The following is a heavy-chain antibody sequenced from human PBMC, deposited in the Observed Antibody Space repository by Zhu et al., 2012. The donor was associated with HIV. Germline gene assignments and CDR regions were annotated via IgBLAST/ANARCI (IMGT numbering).Heavy chain of an antibody. D-gene: IGHD3-3*01. CDR1: GFTFSSYA. CDR3: AKESRSGLGSHGRFQH. J-gene: IGHJ1*01. V-gene: IGHV3-23*01. Sequence: EVQLLESGGGLVQPGGSLRLSCAASGFTFSSYAMSWVRQAPGKGLEWVSAISGSGGSTYYADSVKGRFTISRDNSKNTLYLQMNSLRAEDTAVYYCAKESRSGLGSHGRFQHWGQGTLVTVSS. CDR2: ISGSGGST.